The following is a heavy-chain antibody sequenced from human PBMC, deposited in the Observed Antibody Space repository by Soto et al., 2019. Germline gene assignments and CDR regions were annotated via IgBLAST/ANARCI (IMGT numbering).Heavy chain of an antibody. D-gene: IGHD6-13*01. Sequence: SVKVSCKASGGTFSSYTISWVRQAPGQGLEWMGRIIPILGIANYAQKFQGRVTITADKSTSTAYMELSSLRSEDTAVYYCARTFSPYSSSWYDVSFDYWGQGTLVTVSS. CDR3: ARTFSPYSSSWYDVSFDY. CDR2: IIPILGIA. CDR1: GGTFSSYT. J-gene: IGHJ4*02. V-gene: IGHV1-69*02.